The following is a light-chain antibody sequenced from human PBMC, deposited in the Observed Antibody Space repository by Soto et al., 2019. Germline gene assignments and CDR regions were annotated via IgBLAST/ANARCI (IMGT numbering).Light chain of an antibody. Sequence: QSVLTQPASVSGSPGQSITISCTGTSSDVGGYNYVSWYQQYPGKAPKLMIYEVSNRPSGVSNRFSGSKSGNTASLTISGLQAEDEADYYCSSYTSSSTLEFGGGTKLTVL. CDR2: EVS. CDR1: SSDVGGYNY. V-gene: IGLV2-14*01. CDR3: SSYTSSSTLE. J-gene: IGLJ3*02.